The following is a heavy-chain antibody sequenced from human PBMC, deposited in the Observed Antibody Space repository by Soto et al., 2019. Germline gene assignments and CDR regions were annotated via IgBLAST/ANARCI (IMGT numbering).Heavy chain of an antibody. D-gene: IGHD6-19*01. V-gene: IGHV4-31*02. Sequence: QIELQESGPGLVKPSQTLSLTCFGSGYFIGAGGYYWSWIRHHPGKGLEWIGSFYCSGSIIYNPSLRIRFSFSGDMSNSQFAMSLSSVTAADTARYYCARMYSSGTRWFHPWGQGTLVTVSS. CDR2: FYCSGSI. CDR3: ARMYSSGTRWFHP. J-gene: IGHJ5*02. CDR1: GYFIGAGGYY.